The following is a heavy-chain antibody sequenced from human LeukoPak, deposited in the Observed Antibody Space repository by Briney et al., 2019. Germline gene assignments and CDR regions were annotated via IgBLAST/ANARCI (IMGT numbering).Heavy chain of an antibody. CDR1: GYLFTSYW. CDR2: IYPGDSDT. Sequence: GGSLQISCKGSGYLFTSYWIGWVRQLPGKGLEWMGIIYPGDSDTGYSPSFQGQVTISADKSISTAYLQWSSLKASDTAMYYCARHHHSSGWLWGQGTLVTVSS. V-gene: IGHV5-51*01. J-gene: IGHJ4*02. D-gene: IGHD6-19*01. CDR3: ARHHHSSGWL.